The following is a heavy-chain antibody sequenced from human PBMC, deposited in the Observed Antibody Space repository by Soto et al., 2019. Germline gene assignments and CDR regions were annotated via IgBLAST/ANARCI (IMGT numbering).Heavy chain of an antibody. D-gene: IGHD2-21*02. CDR1: GGSFSSYT. Sequence: QAQLVQSGAEVKKPGSSVRLSCSTSGGSFSSYTLNWVRQAPGQGLEWLGRIIPVLTITDYAQKFRGRLTITAGTSSNTAYMELTSLGSDDTAVYYCARRRYCGADCYKNYYVGMDVWGQGTTVTVSS. CDR2: IIPVLTIT. CDR3: ARRRYCGADCYKNYYVGMDV. V-gene: IGHV1-69*02. J-gene: IGHJ6*02.